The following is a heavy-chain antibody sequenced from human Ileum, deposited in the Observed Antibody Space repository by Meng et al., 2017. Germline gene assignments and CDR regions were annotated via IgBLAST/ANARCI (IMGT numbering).Heavy chain of an antibody. CDR3: ARENDNWNYFDY. CDR1: GYTFRNYP. Sequence: QVQLVQSGTEVKKVGDSVKVSCTASGYTFRNYPLHWVRQAPGQRPEWMGWIKAGNGNIKISQKFQGRITITSDTSATAYMELSSLRSEDTAVYFCARENDNWNYFDYWGQGSLSPSPQ. CDR2: IKAGNGNI. D-gene: IGHD1-1*01. V-gene: IGHV1-3*01. J-gene: IGHJ4*02.